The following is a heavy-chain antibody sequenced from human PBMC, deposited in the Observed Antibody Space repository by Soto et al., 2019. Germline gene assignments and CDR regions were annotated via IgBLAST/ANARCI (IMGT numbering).Heavy chain of an antibody. D-gene: IGHD2-15*01. CDR1: GFTFSSHA. CDR2: ISGRDDST. Sequence: GGSLRLSCAASGFTFSSHAMSWVRQAPGKGLEWVSVISGRDDSTYYADSAKGRFTISRDNSRNTLYLQMNSLRADDTAVYYCAKGESGSCYSVLSYWGQGTLVTVSS. V-gene: IGHV3-23*01. CDR3: AKGESGSCYSVLSY. J-gene: IGHJ4*02.